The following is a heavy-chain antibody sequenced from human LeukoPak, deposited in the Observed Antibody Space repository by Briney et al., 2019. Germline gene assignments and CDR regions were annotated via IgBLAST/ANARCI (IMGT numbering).Heavy chain of an antibody. V-gene: IGHV4-38-2*02. CDR3: ARESTGSSWYDDY. J-gene: IGHJ4*02. CDR1: AYSISSGYY. CDR2: IYHSGST. D-gene: IGHD6-13*01. Sequence: SETLSLTCTVSAYSISSGYYWGWIRQPPGKGLEWIGSIYHSGSTYYNSSLQSRVTISVDTSKNQFSLKLSSVTAADTAVYYCARESTGSSWYDDYWGQGTLVTVSS.